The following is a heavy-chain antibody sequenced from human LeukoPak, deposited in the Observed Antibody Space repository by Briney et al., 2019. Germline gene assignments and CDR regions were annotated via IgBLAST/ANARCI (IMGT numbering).Heavy chain of an antibody. CDR2: IWYDGSNK. D-gene: IGHD6-13*01. J-gene: IGHJ6*02. CDR3: ARDHGSSSYYGMDV. Sequence: GGSLRLSCAASGFTFSSYGMHWVRQAPGKGLEWVAVIWYDGSNKYYADSVKGRFTISRDNSKNTLYLQMNSLRAEDTAVYYCARDHGSSSYYGMDVWGQGTTVTVSS. V-gene: IGHV3-33*01. CDR1: GFTFSSYG.